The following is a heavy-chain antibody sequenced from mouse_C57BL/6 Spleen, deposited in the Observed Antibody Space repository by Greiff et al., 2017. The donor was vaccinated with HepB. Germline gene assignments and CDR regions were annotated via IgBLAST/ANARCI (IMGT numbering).Heavy chain of an antibody. Sequence: EVQLQQSGPELVKPGASVKISCKASGYAFTDYYMNWVKQSHGKSLEWIGDINPNNGGTSYNQKFKGKATLTVDKSSSTAYMELRSLASEDSAVYSWARSPIYYYGSSYSYFDYWGQGTTLTVSS. D-gene: IGHD1-1*01. CDR1: GYAFTDYY. V-gene: IGHV1-26*01. J-gene: IGHJ2*01. CDR2: INPNNGGT. CDR3: ARSPIYYYGSSYSYFDY.